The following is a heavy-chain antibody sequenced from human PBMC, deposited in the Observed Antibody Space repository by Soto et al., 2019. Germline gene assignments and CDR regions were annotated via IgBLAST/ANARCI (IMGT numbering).Heavy chain of an antibody. J-gene: IGHJ2*01. D-gene: IGHD3-10*01. CDR3: AKAPWGGASGEWYFDL. CDR2: IKSSGRPT. Sequence: EVQLLESGGGWVQPGGSLRLSCAASGFTFSTYAMTWVRLAPGRGLEWGLGIKSSGRPTDYPESVKGRFTISRDNLLNTLCLDMNGRRAEDTAIYYCAKAPWGGASGEWYFDLWGRGTLVTVSS. CDR1: GFTFSTYA. V-gene: IGHV3-23*01.